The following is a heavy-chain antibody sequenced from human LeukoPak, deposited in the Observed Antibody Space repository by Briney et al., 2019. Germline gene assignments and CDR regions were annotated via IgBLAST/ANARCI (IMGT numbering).Heavy chain of an antibody. J-gene: IGHJ6*02. Sequence: SVKVSCRASGGTFSSYAISWVRQAPGQGLEWMGRIIPILGIANYAQKFQGRVTITADKSTSTAYMELSSLRSEDTAVYYCARDCRAHIVVVPAGYYGMDVWGQGTTVTVSS. CDR1: GGTFSSYA. D-gene: IGHD2-2*01. CDR3: ARDCRAHIVVVPAGYYGMDV. CDR2: IIPILGIA. V-gene: IGHV1-69*04.